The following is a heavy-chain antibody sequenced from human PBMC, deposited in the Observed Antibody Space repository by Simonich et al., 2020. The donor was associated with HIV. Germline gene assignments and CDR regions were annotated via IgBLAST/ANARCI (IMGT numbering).Heavy chain of an antibody. Sequence: QITLKESGPTLVKPTQTLTLTCTFSGFSLSTSGVGVGWIRQPPGKALEWLALIYWDDDKCYSPSLKSRLTITKDTSKNQVVLTMTNMDPVDTATYYCAHSPGGGSGSYYNYFDYWGQGTLVTVSS. V-gene: IGHV2-5*02. J-gene: IGHJ4*02. D-gene: IGHD3-10*01. CDR1: GFSLSTSGVG. CDR3: AHSPGGGSGSYYNYFDY. CDR2: IYWDDDK.